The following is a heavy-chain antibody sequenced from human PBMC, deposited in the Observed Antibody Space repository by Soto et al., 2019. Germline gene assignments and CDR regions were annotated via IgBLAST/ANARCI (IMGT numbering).Heavy chain of an antibody. D-gene: IGHD2-15*01. CDR1: GGSVSRGNYY. CDR2: IYYTGST. J-gene: IGHJ5*02. CDR3: ASALYCSGGSCSFDP. Sequence: PSETLSLTCSVSGGSVSRGNYYWSWIRQPPGKGLEWIGFIYYTGSTSYNPSLKSRVTISMDTSKNQFSLKLTSVTAADTAVYYCASALYCSGGSCSFDPWCQGTLVTVSS. V-gene: IGHV4-61*01.